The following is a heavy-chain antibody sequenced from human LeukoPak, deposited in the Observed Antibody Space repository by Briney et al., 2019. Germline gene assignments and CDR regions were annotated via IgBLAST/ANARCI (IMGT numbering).Heavy chain of an antibody. CDR1: GFTFSDAY. CDR2: IKSKTDGGTT. V-gene: IGHV3-15*01. J-gene: IGHJ4*02. D-gene: IGHD3-3*01. CDR3: TTCYYDFWSGDFPFDN. Sequence: PGGSLRLSCAASGFTFSDAYMSWVRQAPGKGLEWVGRIKSKTDGGTTDLAANVKGRFTVSRDDSKNTLYLQMNSLRTEDTALYYCTTCYYDFWSGDFPFDNWGQGTLVTVSS.